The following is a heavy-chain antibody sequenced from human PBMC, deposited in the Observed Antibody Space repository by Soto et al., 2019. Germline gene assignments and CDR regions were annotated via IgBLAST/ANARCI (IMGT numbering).Heavy chain of an antibody. V-gene: IGHV4-30-4*01. Sequence: SETLSLTCTVSGGSISSGDYYWSWIRQPPGKGQEWIGYIYYSGSTYYNPSLKSRVTISVDTSKNQFSLKLSSVTAADTAVYYCARGFPGYYYDSSGSAGFDYWGQGTLVTVSS. D-gene: IGHD3-22*01. CDR1: GGSISSGDYY. J-gene: IGHJ4*02. CDR2: IYYSGST. CDR3: ARGFPGYYYDSSGSAGFDY.